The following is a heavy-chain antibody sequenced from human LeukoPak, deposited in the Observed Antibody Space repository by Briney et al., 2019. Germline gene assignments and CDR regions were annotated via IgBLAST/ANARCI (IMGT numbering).Heavy chain of an antibody. CDR1: GYRFTNNW. CDR2: LLPGDSDT. D-gene: IGHD3-10*01. Sequence: GESLKIPCKGSGYRFTNNWIDWVRQMPGKGVEWMGILLPGDSDTRYSPSFQGQVTISADKSISTAYVQWSSLKASDTAMYYCATYAGTSSKYFQHWGQGTLVTVSS. CDR3: ATYAGTSSKYFQH. V-gene: IGHV5-51*01. J-gene: IGHJ1*01.